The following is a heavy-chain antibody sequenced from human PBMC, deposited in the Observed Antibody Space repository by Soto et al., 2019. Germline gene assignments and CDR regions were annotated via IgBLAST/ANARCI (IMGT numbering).Heavy chain of an antibody. J-gene: IGHJ6*02. Sequence: QVHLVESGGGVVQPGRSLRLSCAASGFIFSSYGMHWVRQAPGKGLEWVAVISYDGSDKYFTDSVKGRFTISRDNSKKTLYRQMDSLRAEDTAVYYCPKNRVFDDILTGQYEIGYHGVDVWGQGTGVSVSS. D-gene: IGHD3-9*01. CDR3: PKNRVFDDILTGQYEIGYHGVDV. CDR2: ISYDGSDK. V-gene: IGHV3-30*18. CDR1: GFIFSSYG.